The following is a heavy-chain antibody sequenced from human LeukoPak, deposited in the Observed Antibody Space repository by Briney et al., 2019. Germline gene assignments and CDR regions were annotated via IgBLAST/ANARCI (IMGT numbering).Heavy chain of an antibody. D-gene: IGHD2-15*01. CDR3: AKETDSPPSRFDY. J-gene: IGHJ4*02. CDR1: GFTFSSYW. Sequence: GGSLRLSCAVSGFTFSSYWMHWVRQAPGKGLVWVSVISQDGTTTSYADSVRGRFTVSRDNAKNTLYLQMNSLRAEDTAVYYCAKETDSPPSRFDYWGQGTLVTVSS. CDR2: ISQDGTTT. V-gene: IGHV3-74*01.